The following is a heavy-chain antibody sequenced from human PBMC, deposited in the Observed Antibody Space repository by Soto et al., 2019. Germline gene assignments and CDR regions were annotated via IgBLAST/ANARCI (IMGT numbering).Heavy chain of an antibody. D-gene: IGHD2-15*01. V-gene: IGHV1-46*01. J-gene: IGHJ4*02. CDR1: GYTFTSYY. Sequence: QVKLVQSGAEVKKPGASVKVSCKASGYTFTSYYMHWVRQAPGQGLEWMGIISPSGGSTTYAQKVQGRVRMTRDTSTSTVYMELSSLRSEDTAVYYCARVYCSGGGCYGIDYWGQGTLVTFSS. CDR3: ARVYCSGGGCYGIDY. CDR2: ISPSGGST.